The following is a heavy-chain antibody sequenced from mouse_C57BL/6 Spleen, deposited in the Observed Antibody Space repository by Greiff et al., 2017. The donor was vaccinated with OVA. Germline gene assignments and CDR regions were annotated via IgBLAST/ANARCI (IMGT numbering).Heavy chain of an antibody. J-gene: IGHJ1*03. CDR1: GYTFTSYW. V-gene: IGHV1-59*01. CDR3: ARSLYGSSHWYFDV. CDR2: IDPSDSYT. Sequence: QVQLQQPGAELVRPGTSVKLSCKASGYTFTSYWMHWVKQRPGQGLEWIGVIDPSDSYTNYNQKFKGKATLTVDTSSSTAYMQLSSLTSEDSAVYYCARSLYGSSHWYFDVWGTGTTVTVSS. D-gene: IGHD1-1*01.